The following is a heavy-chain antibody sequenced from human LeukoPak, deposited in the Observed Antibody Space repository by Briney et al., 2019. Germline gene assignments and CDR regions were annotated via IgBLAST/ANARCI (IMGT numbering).Heavy chain of an antibody. CDR3: ARGSHYYYDSSGYTYYFDY. J-gene: IGHJ4*02. Sequence: ASVKVSCKASGGTFSSYAISWVRQAPGQGLEWMGGIIPIFGTANYAQKFQGRVTNTADESTSTAYMELSSLRSEDTAVYYCARGSHYYYDSSGYTYYFDYWGQGTLVTVSS. V-gene: IGHV1-69*13. CDR2: IIPIFGTA. D-gene: IGHD3-22*01. CDR1: GGTFSSYA.